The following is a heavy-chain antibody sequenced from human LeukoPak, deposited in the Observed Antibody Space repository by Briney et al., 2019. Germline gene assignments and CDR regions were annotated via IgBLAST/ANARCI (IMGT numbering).Heavy chain of an antibody. D-gene: IGHD6-13*01. CDR2: ISYDGSNK. CDR1: GFTFSSYG. J-gene: IGHJ4*02. Sequence: GGSLRLSCAASGFTFSSYGMHWVRQAPGKGLEWVAVISYDGSNKYYADSVKGRFTISRDNSKNTLYLQMNSLRAEDTALYYCAKGVFSSSWYYFDYWGQGTLVTVSS. V-gene: IGHV3-30*18. CDR3: AKGVFSSSWYYFDY.